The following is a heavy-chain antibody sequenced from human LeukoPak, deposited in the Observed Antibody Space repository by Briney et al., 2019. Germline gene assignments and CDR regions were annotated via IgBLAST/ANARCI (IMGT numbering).Heavy chain of an antibody. D-gene: IGHD2-21*02. J-gene: IGHJ5*02. V-gene: IGHV4-39*07. CDR2: IYYSGST. CDR3: ARMGHIVVVTAENWFDP. CDR1: GGSLSSSSYY. Sequence: SETLSLTCTVSGGSLSSSSYYWGWIRQPPGKGLEWIGSIYYSGSTYYNPSLKSRVTISVDTSKNQFSLKLSSVTAADTAVYYCARMGHIVVVTAENWFDPWGQEPWSPSPQ.